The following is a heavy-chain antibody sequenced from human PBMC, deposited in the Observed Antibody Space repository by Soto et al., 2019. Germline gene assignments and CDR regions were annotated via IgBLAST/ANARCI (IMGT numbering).Heavy chain of an antibody. CDR2: ISAYNGNT. CDR3: AIVRYYDNRGHHAY. CDR1: GYTFTSYG. D-gene: IGHD3-22*01. J-gene: IGHJ4*02. V-gene: IGHV1-18*01. Sequence: RASVKGSCPASGYTFTSYGISCVRQAPGQGLEWMGWISAYNGNTNYAQKLQGRVTMTTDTSTSTAYMELRSLRSDDTAVYYCAIVRYYDNRGHHAYWSQGSRVTVCS.